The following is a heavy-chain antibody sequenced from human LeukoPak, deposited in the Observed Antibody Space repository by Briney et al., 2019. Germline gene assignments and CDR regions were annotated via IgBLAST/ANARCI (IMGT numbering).Heavy chain of an antibody. CDR3: ATEPPDGSSSTSFWFDP. J-gene: IGHJ5*02. D-gene: IGHD2-2*01. CDR1: GYTLTELS. V-gene: IGHV1-24*01. Sequence: AASVKVSCKVSGYTLTELSMHWVRQAPGKGLEWMGGFDPEDGETIYAQKFQGRVTMTEDTSTDTAYMELSSLRSEDTAVYYCATEPPDGSSSTSFWFDPWGQGTLVTVSS. CDR2: FDPEDGET.